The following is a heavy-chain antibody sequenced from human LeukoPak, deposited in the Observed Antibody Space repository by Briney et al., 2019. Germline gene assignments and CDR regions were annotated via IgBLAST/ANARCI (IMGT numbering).Heavy chain of an antibody. Sequence: SETLSLTCAVYGGSFSGYYWSWIRQPPGKGLEWIGEINHSGSTNYNPSLKSRVTISVDTSKNQFSLKLSSVTAADTAVYYCARDVVPAAHDAFDIWGQGTWSPSLQ. J-gene: IGHJ3*02. D-gene: IGHD2-2*01. CDR2: INHSGST. CDR1: GGSFSGYY. V-gene: IGHV4-34*01. CDR3: ARDVVPAAHDAFDI.